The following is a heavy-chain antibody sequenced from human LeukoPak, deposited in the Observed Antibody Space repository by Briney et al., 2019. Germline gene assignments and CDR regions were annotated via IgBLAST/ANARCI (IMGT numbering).Heavy chain of an antibody. CDR3: ARDSSGSYPLLFDY. CDR2: IYYSGST. Sequence: PSETLSLTXTVSGGSIGSYYWSWIRQAPGKGLEWLGYIYYSGSTNYNPSLKSRVTISVDTSKNQFSLKLSSVTAADTAVYYCARDSSGSYPLLFDYWGQGTLVTVSS. D-gene: IGHD1-26*01. J-gene: IGHJ4*02. V-gene: IGHV4-59*12. CDR1: GGSIGSYY.